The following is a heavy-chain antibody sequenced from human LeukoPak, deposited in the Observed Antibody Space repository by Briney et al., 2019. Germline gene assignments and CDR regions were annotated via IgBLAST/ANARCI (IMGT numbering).Heavy chain of an antibody. CDR3: ARRWYSGSRGFDY. J-gene: IGHJ4*02. Sequence: PSETLSLTCTVSGGSISSSSYYWGWIRQPPGKGLEWIGSIYYSGSTYYNPSLKSRVTISVDTSKNQFSLELSSVTAADTAVYYCARRWYSGSRGFDYWGQGTLVTVSS. V-gene: IGHV4-39*01. CDR2: IYYSGST. CDR1: GGSISSSSYY. D-gene: IGHD1-26*01.